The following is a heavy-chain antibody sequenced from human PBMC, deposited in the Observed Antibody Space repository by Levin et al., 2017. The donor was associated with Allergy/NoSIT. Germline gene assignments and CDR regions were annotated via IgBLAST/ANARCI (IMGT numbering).Heavy chain of an antibody. V-gene: IGHV4-31*03. D-gene: IGHD2-21*01. CDR2: IYYSGST. CDR1: GGSISSGGYY. CDR3: ARGCGCGGDCYSYFDY. Sequence: LRLSCTVSGGSISSGGYYWSWIRQHPGKGLEWIGYIYYSGSTYYNPSLKSRVTISVDTSKNQFSLKLSSVTAADTAVYYCARGCGCGGDCYSYFDYWGQGTLVTVSS. J-gene: IGHJ4*02.